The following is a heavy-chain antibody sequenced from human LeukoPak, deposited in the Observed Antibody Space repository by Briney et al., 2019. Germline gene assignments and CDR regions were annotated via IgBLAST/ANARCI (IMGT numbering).Heavy chain of an antibody. V-gene: IGHV1-69*05. D-gene: IGHD5-18*01. CDR2: IIPIFGTA. Sequence: SVKVSCKASGGTFISYAISWVRQAPGQGREWMGGIIPIFGTANYAQKFQGRVTITTDESPSTAYMELSSLRSEDTAVYYCARSRSGYSYGSSYYYYMDVWGKGTTVTVSS. J-gene: IGHJ6*03. CDR3: ARSRSGYSYGSSYYYYMDV. CDR1: GGTFISYA.